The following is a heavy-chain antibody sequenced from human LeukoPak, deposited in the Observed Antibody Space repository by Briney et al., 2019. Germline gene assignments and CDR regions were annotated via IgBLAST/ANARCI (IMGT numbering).Heavy chain of an antibody. Sequence: GGSLRLSCAASRFTFSSYSMNWVRQAPGQGLEWVSSISSSSSYIYYADSVKGRFTSSRDNAKNSLYLQMNSLRAEDTAVYYCARDPDLGYGFVAFDIWGQGTMVTVSS. CDR2: ISSSSSYI. CDR1: RFTFSSYS. CDR3: ARDPDLGYGFVAFDI. J-gene: IGHJ3*02. V-gene: IGHV3-21*01. D-gene: IGHD6-13*01.